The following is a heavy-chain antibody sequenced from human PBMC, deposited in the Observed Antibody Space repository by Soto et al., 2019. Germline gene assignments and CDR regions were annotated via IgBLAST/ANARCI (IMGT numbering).Heavy chain of an antibody. Sequence: GSLRLSCAASGFTFSSYAMSWVRQAPGKGLEWVSAIRGSGGSTYYADSVKGRFTISRDNSKNTLYLQMNSLRAEDTAVYYCAKDLGSSWYPENWFDPWGQGTMVTVSS. V-gene: IGHV3-23*01. J-gene: IGHJ5*02. CDR3: AKDLGSSWYPENWFDP. CDR2: IRGSGGST. CDR1: GFTFSSYA. D-gene: IGHD6-13*01.